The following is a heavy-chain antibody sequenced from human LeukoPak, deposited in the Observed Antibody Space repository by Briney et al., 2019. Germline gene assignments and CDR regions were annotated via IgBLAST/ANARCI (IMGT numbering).Heavy chain of an antibody. CDR1: GYTFTSYG. CDR3: TQPGSGSYYDY. CDR2: IIPIFGTA. Sequence: ASVKVSCKASGYTFTSYGISWVRQAPGQGLEWMGGIIPIFGTANYAQKFQGRVTITADESTSTAYMELSSLRSEDTAVYYCTQPGSGSYYDYWGQGTLVTVSS. J-gene: IGHJ4*02. V-gene: IGHV1-69*13. D-gene: IGHD1-26*01.